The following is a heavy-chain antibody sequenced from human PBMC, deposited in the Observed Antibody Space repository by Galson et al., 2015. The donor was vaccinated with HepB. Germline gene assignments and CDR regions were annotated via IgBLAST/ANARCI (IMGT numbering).Heavy chain of an antibody. CDR3: ATYDYVRNF. CDR2: TSGSSSYM. D-gene: IGHD3-16*01. Sequence: SLRLSCAASGFTFSIQSMSWVRQAPGKGLEWVSSTSGSSSYMEYADSVKGRFTISRDNAKNSLYLQMNSLRAEDTAVYYCATYDYVRNFWGQGTTVTVSS. J-gene: IGHJ6*02. CDR1: GFTFSIQS. V-gene: IGHV3-21*01.